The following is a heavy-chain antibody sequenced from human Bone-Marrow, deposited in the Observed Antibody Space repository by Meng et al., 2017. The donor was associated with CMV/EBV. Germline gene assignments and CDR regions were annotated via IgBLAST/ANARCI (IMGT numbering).Heavy chain of an antibody. D-gene: IGHD4-17*01. CDR2: VKSKAHGETT. Sequence: SGFTFSIAWMHWVRQAPGKGLEWVGRVKSKAHGETTDYAAPVKGRFTVFRDDSKNMVYLQMNSLKTEDTAVYYCTTGLRIYGDYEYWGQGTLVTVSS. CDR3: TTGLRIYGDYEY. V-gene: IGHV3-15*07. CDR1: GFTFSIAW. J-gene: IGHJ4*02.